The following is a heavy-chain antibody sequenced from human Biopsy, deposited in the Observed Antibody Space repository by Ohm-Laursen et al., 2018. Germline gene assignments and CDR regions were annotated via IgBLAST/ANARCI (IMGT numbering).Heavy chain of an antibody. CDR1: GFSLRNYT. V-gene: IGHV3-21*06. Sequence: GSLRLSCTASGFSLRNYTINWVRQAPGKGLEWVSSISRSTSHILYAETLKGRFTSSRDNAKNSVYLQMNSPRAEDTGVYYCAGGRSHLLPDHDWFDPWGQGTLVTVSS. CDR2: ISRSTSHI. J-gene: IGHJ5*02. D-gene: IGHD1-14*01. CDR3: AGGRSHLLPDHDWFDP.